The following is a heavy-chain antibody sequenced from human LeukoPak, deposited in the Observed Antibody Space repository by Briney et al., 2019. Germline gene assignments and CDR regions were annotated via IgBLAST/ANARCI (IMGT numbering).Heavy chain of an antibody. CDR3: ARDIVVADNNWFDP. CDR1: GDSISSGSYY. V-gene: IGHV4-61*02. D-gene: IGHD2-15*01. CDR2: IYNGGST. J-gene: IGHJ5*02. Sequence: PSETLSLTRTVSGDSISSGSYYWTWIRQSAGKGLEWIGRIYNGGSTKYSPSLNSRVTISVDTSKNQFSLKLTSVTAADTAVYYCARDIVVADNNWFDPWGQGILVTVSS.